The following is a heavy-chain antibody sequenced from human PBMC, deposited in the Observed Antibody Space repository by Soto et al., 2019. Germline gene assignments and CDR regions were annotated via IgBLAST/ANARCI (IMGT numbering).Heavy chain of an antibody. CDR1: GFTFSSYA. V-gene: IGHV3-23*01. CDR2: ISGSGGST. CDR3: AKVRGGDIVVVPAASCFDY. J-gene: IGHJ4*02. Sequence: GESLKISCAASGFTFSSYAMSWVRQAPGKGLEWVSAISGSGGSTYYADSVKGRFTISRDNSKNTLYLQMNSLRAEDTAVYYCAKVRGGDIVVVPAASCFDYWGQGTLVTVSS. D-gene: IGHD2-2*01.